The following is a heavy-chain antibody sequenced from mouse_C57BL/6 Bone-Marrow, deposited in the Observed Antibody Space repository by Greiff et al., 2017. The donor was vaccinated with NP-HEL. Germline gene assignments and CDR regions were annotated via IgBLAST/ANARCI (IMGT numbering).Heavy chain of an antibody. V-gene: IGHV14-2*01. D-gene: IGHD2-3*01. Sequence: VQLQQSGAELVKPGASVKLSCTASGFTIKDYYMHWVKQRTEQGLEWIGRIDPEDGETNYDPKFQGKATITADTSSNTAYLQLSSLTSEDTAVYYCARWWLLRGAMDYGGQGTSVTVSA. J-gene: IGHJ4*01. CDR2: IDPEDGET. CDR1: GFTIKDYY. CDR3: ARWWLLRGAMDY.